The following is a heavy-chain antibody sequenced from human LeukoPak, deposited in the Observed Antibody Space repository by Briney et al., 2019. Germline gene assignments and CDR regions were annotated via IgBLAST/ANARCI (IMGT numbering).Heavy chain of an antibody. CDR3: AREPANWNDASHFDY. CDR1: GFTFSSYW. V-gene: IGHV3-7*01. Sequence: GGSLRLSCAASGFTFSSYWMSWVRQAPGKGLEWVANIKQDGSEKYYVDSVKGRFTISRDNAKNSLYLQMNSLRAEDTAVYYCAREPANWNDASHFDYWGQGTLATVSS. D-gene: IGHD1-1*01. J-gene: IGHJ4*02. CDR2: IKQDGSEK.